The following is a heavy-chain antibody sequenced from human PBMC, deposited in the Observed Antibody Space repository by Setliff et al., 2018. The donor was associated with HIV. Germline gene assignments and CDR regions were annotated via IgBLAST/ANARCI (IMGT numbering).Heavy chain of an antibody. CDR3: ARDYYNFQDM. D-gene: IGHD3-3*01. Sequence: SETLSLTSTVSGGSISSHCWSWIRQSPGRGLEWIGYIYYSGETNYNPSLKSRVTFSVDTSKNQFSLKLSSVTAADSAVYYCARDYYNFQDMWGQGTMVTVSS. J-gene: IGHJ3*02. CDR1: GGSISSHC. CDR2: IYYSGET. V-gene: IGHV4-59*11.